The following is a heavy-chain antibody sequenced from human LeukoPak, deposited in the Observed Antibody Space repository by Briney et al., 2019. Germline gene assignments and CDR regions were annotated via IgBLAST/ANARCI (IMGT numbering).Heavy chain of an antibody. CDR3: ARGTYYYDSSGYYVDGMDV. Sequence: SETLSLTCTVSGVSINGYYWSWIRQPPGKGLEWIGYIYYSGSSNNNPSLKSRVTISVDTSKNQFSLKLSSVTAADTAVYYCARGTYYYDSSGYYVDGMDVWGQGTTVTVSS. J-gene: IGHJ6*02. V-gene: IGHV4-59*12. D-gene: IGHD3-22*01. CDR2: IYYSGSS. CDR1: GVSINGYY.